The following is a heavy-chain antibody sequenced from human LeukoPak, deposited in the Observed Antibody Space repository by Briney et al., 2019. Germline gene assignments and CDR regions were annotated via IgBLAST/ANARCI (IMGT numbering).Heavy chain of an antibody. D-gene: IGHD6-13*01. J-gene: IGHJ4*02. Sequence: SETLSLTCAVYGGSFSGYYWSWIRQPPGKGLEWIGEINHSGSTNYNPSLKSRVTISVDTSKNQFSLKLSSVTAADTAVYYCARGPIGQQLAPGSHYFDYWGQGTLVTVSS. CDR2: INHSGST. CDR3: ARGPIGQQLAPGSHYFDY. CDR1: GGSFSGYY. V-gene: IGHV4-34*01.